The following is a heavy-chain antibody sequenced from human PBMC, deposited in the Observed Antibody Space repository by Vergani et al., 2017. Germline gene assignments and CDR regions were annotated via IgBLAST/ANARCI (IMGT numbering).Heavy chain of an antibody. J-gene: IGHJ4*02. CDR1: GFTFSSYG. V-gene: IGHV3-33*06. D-gene: IGHD3-10*01. CDR3: AKDGDYYGSGSYYVLSLFDY. CDR2: IWYDGSNK. Sequence: QVQLVESGGGVVQPGRSLRLSCAASGFTFSSYGMHWVRQAPGKGLEWVAVIWYDGSNKYYADSVKGRFTISRDNSKNTLYLQMNSLRAEDTAVYYCAKDGDYYGSGSYYVLSLFDYWGQGTLVTVSS.